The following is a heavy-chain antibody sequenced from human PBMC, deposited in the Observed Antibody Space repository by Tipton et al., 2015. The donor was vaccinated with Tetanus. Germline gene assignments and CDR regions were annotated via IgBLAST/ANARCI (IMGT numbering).Heavy chain of an antibody. Sequence: SLRLSCAASGFIFSSYGIHWVRQAPGKGLEWLAVSWYDGTDKYYADSVKGRFTISRDNSKNTLYLQMNSLRAEDTALYYCGREADCSGGSCFSGDFDAWGQGTQVTVSS. CDR1: GFIFSSYG. CDR3: GREADCSGGSCFSGDFDA. V-gene: IGHV3-33*01. CDR2: SWYDGTDK. J-gene: IGHJ4*02. D-gene: IGHD2-15*01.